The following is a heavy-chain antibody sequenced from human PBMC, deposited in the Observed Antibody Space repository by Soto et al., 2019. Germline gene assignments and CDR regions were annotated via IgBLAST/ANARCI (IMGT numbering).Heavy chain of an antibody. CDR2: MSGSGGST. CDR3: ANGPYYWNDLRRADDY. Sequence: EVQLLESGGGLVQPGGSLRLSCAASGFTFSSYAMSWVRQAPGKGLEWVSGMSGSGGSTYYADSVKGRFTISRDNAKNTPYRQMNSLRAEDTGVYYCANGPYYWNDLRRADDYWGQGTLVTVSS. D-gene: IGHD1-1*01. CDR1: GFTFSSYA. V-gene: IGHV3-23*01. J-gene: IGHJ4*02.